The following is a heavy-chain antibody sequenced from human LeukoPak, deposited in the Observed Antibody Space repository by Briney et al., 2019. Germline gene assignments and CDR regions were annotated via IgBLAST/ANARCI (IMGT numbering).Heavy chain of an antibody. D-gene: IGHD1-7*01. J-gene: IGHJ4*02. CDR3: ASNPHVNWNYRFDY. Sequence: GASVKVSCKASGYSFTSYDINWVRQAPGQGLEWMGLRNPNSGNTGYARKFQGRVTMTRNTSIITAYMELSRLRSDDTDVYYCASNPHVNWNYRFDYWGQGAMVTVSS. CDR2: RNPNSGNT. V-gene: IGHV1-8*01. CDR1: GYSFTSYD.